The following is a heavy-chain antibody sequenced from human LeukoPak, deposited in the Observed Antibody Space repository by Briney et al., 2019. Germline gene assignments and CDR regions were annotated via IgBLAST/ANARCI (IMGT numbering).Heavy chain of an antibody. D-gene: IGHD6-19*01. V-gene: IGHV1-46*01. CDR2: INPSGGST. CDR1: GYTFTSYY. CDR3: ARAAVIGPCSSGWYVYYFDY. Sequence: ASVKVSXKASGYTFTSYYMHWVRQAPGQGLEWMGIINPSGGSTSYAQKFQGRVTMTRDTSTSTVYMGLSSLRSEDTAVYYCARAAVIGPCSSGWYVYYFDYWGQGTLVTVSS. J-gene: IGHJ4*02.